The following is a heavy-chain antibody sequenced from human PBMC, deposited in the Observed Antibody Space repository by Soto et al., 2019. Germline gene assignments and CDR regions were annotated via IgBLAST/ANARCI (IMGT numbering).Heavy chain of an antibody. CDR3: ARTRSESYYSVFDS. CDR1: NFSISSGDY. V-gene: IGHV4-38-2*01. J-gene: IGHJ4*02. D-gene: IGHD1-26*01. CDR2: IYRSGTT. Sequence: ASETLSLTCVVSNFSISSGDYWGWIRQSPGKGLEWIASIYRSGTTSYNPSLKSRVTISVDPSKNQFSLMSTAVTAADTAVYYWARTRSESYYSVFDSWGRGSLVTVSS.